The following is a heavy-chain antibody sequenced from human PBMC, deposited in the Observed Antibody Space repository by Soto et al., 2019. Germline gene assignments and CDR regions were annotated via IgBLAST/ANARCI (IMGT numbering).Heavy chain of an antibody. CDR1: GFSFSGNW. D-gene: IGHD6-19*01. CDR3: ARLRSGWSIDY. Sequence: GGSLRLSCTASGFSFSGNWMTWVRQAPGKGLEWVANVNEDGSEKNYVDSVKGRFTISRDNTKNSLYLQVNSLTAADTAVYYCARLRSGWSIDYWGQGALVTVPS. V-gene: IGHV3-7*03. CDR2: VNEDGSEK. J-gene: IGHJ4*02.